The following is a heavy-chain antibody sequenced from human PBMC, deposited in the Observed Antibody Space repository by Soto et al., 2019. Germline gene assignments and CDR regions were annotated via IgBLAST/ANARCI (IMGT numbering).Heavy chain of an antibody. D-gene: IGHD6-19*01. Sequence: QVTLKESGPVLVKPTEPLTLRCTVSGLSITDSEMGVSWIRQPPGQPLEWLAHIDSSGEKSYRTFLKSRLAISKDTSKSQIVLTMTNMDPADTATYYCARRHLAVAVSPWFDPWGQGIPVSVS. J-gene: IGHJ5*02. V-gene: IGHV2-26*01. CDR1: GLSITDSEMG. CDR3: ARRHLAVAVSPWFDP. CDR2: IDSSGEK.